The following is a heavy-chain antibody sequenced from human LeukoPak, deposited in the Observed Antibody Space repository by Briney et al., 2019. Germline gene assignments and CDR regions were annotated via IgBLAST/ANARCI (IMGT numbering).Heavy chain of an antibody. J-gene: IGHJ6*02. D-gene: IGHD2-15*01. CDR1: GFTFSDYY. CDR3: ARSVGYYYTMDV. Sequence: GGSLRLSCVACGFTFSDYYMSWIRQAPGRGLEWVSDICGSGSDLYYADSVKGRFTISRDNAKNSLYLQMNSLRAEDTAVYYFARSVGYYYTMDVWGQGTTVTVSS. V-gene: IGHV3-11*01. CDR2: ICGSGSDL.